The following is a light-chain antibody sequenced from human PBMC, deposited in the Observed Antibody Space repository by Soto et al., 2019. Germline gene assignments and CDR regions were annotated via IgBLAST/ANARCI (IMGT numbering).Light chain of an antibody. V-gene: IGKV3-20*01. Sequence: EIVLTQSPDTLSLSPGQRATLSCRASQSVRSDYFAWYQQKPGQAPRVIIFGVSTRATGVPDRFSGSGSGTDFTLTISRLEPEDCALYYCQQYGNSPLTFGGGTKVEIK. CDR2: GVS. CDR3: QQYGNSPLT. CDR1: QSVRSDY. J-gene: IGKJ4*01.